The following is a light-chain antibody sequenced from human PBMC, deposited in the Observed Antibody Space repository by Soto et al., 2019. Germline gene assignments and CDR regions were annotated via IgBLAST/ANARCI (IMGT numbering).Light chain of an antibody. V-gene: IGLV2-11*01. CDR2: DVT. Sequence: QSALTQPRSVSGSPGQSVTISCTGTSSDVGGYNYVSWYQQHPGKAPKLMIYDVTKRPSGVPDRFSGSKSGNTASLTISGLLAEDEADYYCCSYAGSYTLGVFGGGTNLTVL. CDR1: SSDVGGYNY. CDR3: CSYAGSYTLGV. J-gene: IGLJ2*01.